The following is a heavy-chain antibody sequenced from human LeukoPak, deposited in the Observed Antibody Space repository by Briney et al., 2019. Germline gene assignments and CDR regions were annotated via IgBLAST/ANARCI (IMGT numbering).Heavy chain of an antibody. V-gene: IGHV1-2*02. D-gene: IGHD1-7*01. J-gene: IGHJ4*02. CDR3: ARGKYNWNYKY. CDR2: INPNGGST. Sequence: PRASVKVSCKASGYTFTGYYMHWVRQAPGQGLEWMGWINPNGGSTNYGQKLQGRITMSRDTSISTAFIELSRLRSDDTAVYCCARGKYNWNYKYWGQGTLVTVSS. CDR1: GYTFTGYY.